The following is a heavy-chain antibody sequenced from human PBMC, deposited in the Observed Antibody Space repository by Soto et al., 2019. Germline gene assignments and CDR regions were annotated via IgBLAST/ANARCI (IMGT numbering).Heavy chain of an antibody. D-gene: IGHD6-13*01. CDR2: IWYDGSNK. V-gene: IGHV3-33*01. CDR3: ARSPRSSWDFDY. CDR1: GFTFSSYG. Sequence: QVQLVESGGGVVQPGRSLRLSCAASGFTFSSYGMHWVRQAPGKGLEWVAVIWYDGSNKYYADSVKGRFTISRDNSKNTLYLQMNSLRAEDSAVYCCARSPRSSWDFDYWGQGTLVTVSS. J-gene: IGHJ4*02.